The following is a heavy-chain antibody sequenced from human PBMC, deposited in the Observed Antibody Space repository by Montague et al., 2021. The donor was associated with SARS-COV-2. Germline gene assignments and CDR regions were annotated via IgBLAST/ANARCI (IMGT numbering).Heavy chain of an antibody. V-gene: IGHV4-59*08. CDR1: GGTVRDYY. D-gene: IGHD1-1*01. J-gene: IGHJ5*02. CDR2: IFYNGYT. CDR3: ARHSVSEDGTFFRSYFDP. Sequence: SETLSLTCTLSGGTVRDYYWNWIRQTPGKGLEWIGYIFYNGYTKXNPSLESRVTLSVDTPGNQFFLSLRSVTASDTATYFCARHSVSEDGTFFRSYFDPWGQGAQVIVSS.